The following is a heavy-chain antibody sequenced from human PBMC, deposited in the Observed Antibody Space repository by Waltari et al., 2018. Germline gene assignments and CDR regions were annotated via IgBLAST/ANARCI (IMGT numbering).Heavy chain of an antibody. Sequence: VQLVESGGGLIQPGGSLRLSCAVSGFTVSSDYMTWVRQAPGKGLEWVSVIYSDGPTYYADSVTGRFTISRDNSKNTLYLEMRSLRAEDTAVYYCARAPGNNWFDPWGQGTLVSVSS. J-gene: IGHJ5*02. CDR2: IYSDGPT. CDR1: GFTVSSDY. CDR3: ARAPGNNWFDP. V-gene: IGHV3-53*01.